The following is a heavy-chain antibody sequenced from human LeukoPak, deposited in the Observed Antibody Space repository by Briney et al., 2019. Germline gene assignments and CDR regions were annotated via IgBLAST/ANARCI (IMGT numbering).Heavy chain of an antibody. CDR1: GFTFDDYA. CDR3: AKDISGSSGSFDY. V-gene: IGHV3-9*01. Sequence: GGSLRLSCAASGFTFDDYAMHWVRHAPGKGLEWVSGISWNSGSIGYADSVKGRFTISRDNAKNSLYLQMNSLRAEDTALYYCAKDISGSSGSFDYWGQGTLVTVSS. CDR2: ISWNSGSI. J-gene: IGHJ4*02. D-gene: IGHD1-26*01.